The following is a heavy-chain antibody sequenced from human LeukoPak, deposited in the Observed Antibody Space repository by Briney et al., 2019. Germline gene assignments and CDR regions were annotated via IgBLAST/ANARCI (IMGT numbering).Heavy chain of an antibody. CDR3: ARGAEYYAIWRGYAGYSDY. D-gene: IGHD3-3*01. V-gene: IGHV4-38-2*02. J-gene: IGHJ4*02. CDR1: GYSISNGYY. Sequence: KSSETLSLTCTVSGYSISNGYYWGWIRQPPGKGLEWVGSIYHRGSTYYNPSLRSRVTISLDRSKKKFSLKLTSVTAADTAVSFCARGAEYYAIWRGYAGYSDYWGQGISVTVSS. CDR2: IYHRGST.